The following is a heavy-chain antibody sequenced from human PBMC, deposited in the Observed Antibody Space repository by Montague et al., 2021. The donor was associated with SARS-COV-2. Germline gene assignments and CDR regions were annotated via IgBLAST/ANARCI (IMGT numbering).Heavy chain of an antibody. CDR3: ARVRYYGSGTSLGMDV. CDR1: GGSFSGYY. Sequence: SETLSLTCAVYGGSFSGYYWSWIRQPPGKGLEWIGEINHSGSTSYNPSLKSRVTISVDTSKNQFSLKLSSMTAADTAVYYCARVRYYGSGTSLGMDVWGQGTTVTVSS. CDR2: INHSGST. V-gene: IGHV4-34*01. J-gene: IGHJ6*02. D-gene: IGHD3-10*01.